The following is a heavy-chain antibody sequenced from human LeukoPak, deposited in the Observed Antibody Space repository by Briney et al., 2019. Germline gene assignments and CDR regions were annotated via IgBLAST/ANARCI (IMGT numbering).Heavy chain of an antibody. CDR3: ARDLYSSSWYGAIDI. D-gene: IGHD6-13*01. Sequence: WSLRLSCAASGFTFSSYWMRWVRQAPGKGLEWVANIKQDGSEKYYVDSVKGRFTISRDNAKNSLYLQMNSLRAEDTAVYYCARDLYSSSWYGAIDIWGQGTMVTVSS. J-gene: IGHJ3*02. V-gene: IGHV3-7*01. CDR2: IKQDGSEK. CDR1: GFTFSSYW.